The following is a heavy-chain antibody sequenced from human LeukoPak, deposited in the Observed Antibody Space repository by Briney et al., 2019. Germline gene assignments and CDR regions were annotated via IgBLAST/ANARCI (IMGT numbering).Heavy chain of an antibody. D-gene: IGHD1-14*01. Sequence: PGGSLRLSCVVSGFNFNTYWMSWVRQAPGKGPEWVANINEDGSFTDYVDSVKGRFTISRDNAKYSLYLQMTSLRVEDTAVYYCVRDITGGQSDFDYWGRGTLVPVSS. CDR1: GFNFNTYW. V-gene: IGHV3-7*01. CDR3: VRDITGGQSDFDY. CDR2: INEDGSFT. J-gene: IGHJ4*02.